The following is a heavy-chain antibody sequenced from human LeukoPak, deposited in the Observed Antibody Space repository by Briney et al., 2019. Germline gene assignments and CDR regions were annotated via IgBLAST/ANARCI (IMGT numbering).Heavy chain of an antibody. CDR2: IYTSGSA. CDR3: ARDADIVVVPAAMSDYYYYYYMDV. Sequence: SETLSLTCTVSGGSISSGSYYWSWIRQTAGKGLEWIGRIYTSGSANYNPSLKSRVTISVDTSKNQFSLKLSSVTAADTAVYYCARDADIVVVPAAMSDYYYYYYMDVWGKGTTVTVSS. D-gene: IGHD2-2*01. V-gene: IGHV4-61*02. CDR1: GGSISSGSYY. J-gene: IGHJ6*03.